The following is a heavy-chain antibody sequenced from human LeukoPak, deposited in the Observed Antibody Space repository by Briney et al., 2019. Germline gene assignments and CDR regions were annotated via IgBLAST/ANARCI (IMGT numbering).Heavy chain of an antibody. Sequence: ASVKVSCKASGYTFTSYGISRVRQAPGQGLEWMGWISAYNGNTNYAQKLQGRVTMTTDTSTSTAYMELRSLRSDDTAVYYCARVYYDSSGPGEDAFDIWGQGTMVTVSS. CDR3: ARVYYDSSGPGEDAFDI. CDR2: ISAYNGNT. D-gene: IGHD3-22*01. V-gene: IGHV1-18*01. J-gene: IGHJ3*02. CDR1: GYTFTSYG.